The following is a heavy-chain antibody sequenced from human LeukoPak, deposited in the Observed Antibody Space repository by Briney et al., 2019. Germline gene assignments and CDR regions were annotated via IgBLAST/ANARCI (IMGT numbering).Heavy chain of an antibody. CDR1: GYTFTGYY. V-gene: IGHV1-2*04. CDR3: ARCPPFDGAVPDY. Sequence: GASVKVSCKASGYTFTGYYMHWVRQAPGQGLEWMGWINPNSGGTNYAQKFQGWVTMTRDTSISTAYMELSRLRSDDAAVYYCARCPPFDGAVPDYWGQGTLVTVSS. J-gene: IGHJ4*02. CDR2: INPNSGGT. D-gene: IGHD3-9*01.